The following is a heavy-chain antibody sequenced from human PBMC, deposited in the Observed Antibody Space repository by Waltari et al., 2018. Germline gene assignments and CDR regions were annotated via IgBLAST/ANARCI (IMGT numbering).Heavy chain of an antibody. J-gene: IGHJ4*02. CDR3: AXDVPRLRYFETX. CDR1: GGSINSGXFS. D-gene: IGHD3-9*01. CDR2: NYTTGSX. Sequence: LPESGPXLVXXSQTXSLTCTXSGGSINSGXFSWNWIRQPAGKGLEWIGSNYTTGSXNYNPSLKSRVTMSLDTSKNQFSLKLXXVTAADTGXYXCAXDVPRLRYFETXWGQGIXVAVSS. V-gene: IGHV4-61*02.